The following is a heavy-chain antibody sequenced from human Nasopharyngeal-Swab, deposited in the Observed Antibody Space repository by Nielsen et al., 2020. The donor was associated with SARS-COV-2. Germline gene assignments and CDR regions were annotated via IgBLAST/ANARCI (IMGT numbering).Heavy chain of an antibody. D-gene: IGHD6-13*01. J-gene: IGHJ5*02. CDR1: GYALTDLS. CDR3: ATAPPYSSSLGWFDP. V-gene: IGHV1-24*01. Sequence: LVTVSCLVSGYALTDLSMHWLRQAPEIGLEWMGGLDPEEGERIYAREFQGRVTMTEDTSTDTAYMELSSLRSEDTPVYYCATAPPYSSSLGWFDPWGQGTLVTVSS. CDR2: LDPEEGER.